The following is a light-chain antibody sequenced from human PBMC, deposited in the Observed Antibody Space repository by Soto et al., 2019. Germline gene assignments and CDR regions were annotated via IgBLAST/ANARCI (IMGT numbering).Light chain of an antibody. CDR3: QQRSNCPET. V-gene: IGKV3-11*01. CDR1: QSVGSH. Sequence: EIVLTQSPATLSLSPGERGALSCRASQSVGSHLAWYQQKPGQPPRLLIYDTSNRATGTPVRFSGSGSETDFTLTISRLEPEDFAVYYCQQRSNCPETFGQGTKLEIK. J-gene: IGKJ2*01. CDR2: DTS.